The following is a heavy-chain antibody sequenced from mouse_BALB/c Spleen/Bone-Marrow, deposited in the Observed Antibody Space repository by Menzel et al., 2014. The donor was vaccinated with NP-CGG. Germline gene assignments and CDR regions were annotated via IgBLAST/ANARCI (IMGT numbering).Heavy chain of an antibody. J-gene: IGHJ2*01. V-gene: IGHV5-12*02. D-gene: IGHD2-14*01. CDR2: ISNGDGST. CDR1: GFTFSDFY. CDR3: ARQGYPYFDY. Sequence: LQQSGGGLVQPGGSLKLSCATSGFTFSDFYMYWVRQTPDRRLEWVAYISNGDGSTYYPDTVKGRFTIPRDNAKNTLYLQMSSLKSEDTALYYCARQGYPYFDYWGQGTTLTVSS.